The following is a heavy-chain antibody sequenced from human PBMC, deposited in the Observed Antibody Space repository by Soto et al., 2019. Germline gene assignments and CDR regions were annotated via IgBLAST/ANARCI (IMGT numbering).Heavy chain of an antibody. Sequence: EVQLVESGGGLVKPGGSLRVSCAASGFTFSNYSMNWVRQAPGKGLEWVSSISSTSKYIYYADSVKGRFTISRDNAKMSLYLQINSLRAEDAAVYYCARGLSSGWFDYWGQGTLVTVSA. CDR1: GFTFSNYS. V-gene: IGHV3-21*01. CDR3: ARGLSSGWFDY. CDR2: ISSTSKYI. J-gene: IGHJ5*01. D-gene: IGHD6-19*01.